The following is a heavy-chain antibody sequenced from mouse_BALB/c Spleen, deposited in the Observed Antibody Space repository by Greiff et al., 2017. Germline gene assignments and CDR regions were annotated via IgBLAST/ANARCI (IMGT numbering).Heavy chain of an antibody. J-gene: IGHJ3*01. CDR2: IWAGGST. Sequence: VKLVESGPGLVAPSQSLSITCTVSGFSLTSYGVHWVRQPPGKGLEWLGVIWAGGSTNYNSALMSRLSISKDNSKSQVFLKMNSLQTDDTAMYYCARDNYGFFAYWGQGTLVTVSA. V-gene: IGHV2-9*02. D-gene: IGHD1-2*01. CDR3: ARDNYGFFAY. CDR1: GFSLTSYG.